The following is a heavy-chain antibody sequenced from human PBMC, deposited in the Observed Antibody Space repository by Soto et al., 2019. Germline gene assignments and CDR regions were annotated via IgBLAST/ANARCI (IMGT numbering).Heavy chain of an antibody. CDR3: ARDYDTLTGYAFDL. J-gene: IGHJ3*01. D-gene: IGHD3-9*01. CDR1: GFTFNTYS. V-gene: IGHV3-21*01. Sequence: EVQLVESGGGLVKPGGSLRLSCAASGFTFNTYSMNWVRQAPGKGLEWVSSISRTSDFIYYADSVKGRFTVSRDNAKNSLYLQMNSLRAEDTSVYYCARDYDTLTGYAFDLWGQGTMVTVSS. CDR2: ISRTSDFI.